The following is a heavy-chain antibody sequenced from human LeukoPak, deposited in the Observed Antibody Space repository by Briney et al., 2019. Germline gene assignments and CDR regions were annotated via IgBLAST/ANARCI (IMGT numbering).Heavy chain of an antibody. Sequence: ASVKVSCKASGYTFTSYYIHWVRQAPGQGLEWMGIIHPSGGSTTYAQKFQGRVTMTRDTSTTTVYMELSSLRSEDTAMYYCARVKRKYQVLKPLHETPSHYFDYWGQGTLVTVSS. CDR2: IHPSGGST. J-gene: IGHJ4*02. CDR3: ARVKRKYQVLKPLHETPSHYFDY. V-gene: IGHV1-46*01. D-gene: IGHD2-2*01. CDR1: GYTFTSYY.